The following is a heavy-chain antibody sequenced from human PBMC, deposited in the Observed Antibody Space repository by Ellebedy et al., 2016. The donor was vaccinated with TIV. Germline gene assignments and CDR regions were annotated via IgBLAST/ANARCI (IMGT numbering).Heavy chain of an antibody. V-gene: IGHV1-18*01. Sequence: ASVKVSXXASGYTFTTYPVIWVRQAPGQGLEWMGWINTYNGRTNSAQKLQGRVTMTTDTSTSTAYMELRSLRSDDTAVYYCARADPFDPWGQGTLVTVSS. CDR3: ARADPFDP. CDR2: INTYNGRT. CDR1: GYTFTTYP. J-gene: IGHJ5*02.